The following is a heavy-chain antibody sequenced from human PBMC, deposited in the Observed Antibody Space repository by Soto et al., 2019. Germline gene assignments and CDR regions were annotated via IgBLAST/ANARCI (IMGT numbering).Heavy chain of an antibody. CDR1: GFTFSSYG. V-gene: IGHV3-30*18. Sequence: QVQLVESGGGVVQPGRSLRLSCAASGFTFSSYGMHWVRQAPGKGLEWVAVISYDGSNKYYADSVKGRFTISRDNSKNTLYLQMNSLRAEDTAVYYCAKYVVVVPAAIEEVYYYGMDVWGQGTTVTVSS. CDR2: ISYDGSNK. CDR3: AKYVVVVPAAIEEVYYYGMDV. D-gene: IGHD2-2*02. J-gene: IGHJ6*02.